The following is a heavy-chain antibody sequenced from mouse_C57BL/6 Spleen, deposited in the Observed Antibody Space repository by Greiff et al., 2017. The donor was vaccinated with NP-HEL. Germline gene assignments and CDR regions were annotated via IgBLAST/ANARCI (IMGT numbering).Heavy chain of an antibody. CDR2: INPYNGGT. V-gene: IGHV1-19*01. CDR3: ARGRITTVVGFDY. CDR1: GYTFTDYY. J-gene: IGHJ2*01. D-gene: IGHD1-1*01. Sequence: VQLQQSGPVLVKPGASVKMSCKASGYTFTDYYMNWVKQSHGKSLEWIGVINPYNGGTSYNQKFKGKATLTVDKSSSTAYMELNSLTSEDSAVYYCARGRITTVVGFDYWGQGTTLTVSS.